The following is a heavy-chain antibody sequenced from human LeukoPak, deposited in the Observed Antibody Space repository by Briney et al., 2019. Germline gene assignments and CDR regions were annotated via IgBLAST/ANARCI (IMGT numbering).Heavy chain of an antibody. J-gene: IGHJ3*02. CDR2: ISGSGGST. D-gene: IGHD3-22*01. CDR3: AKPNHYDSSGYGANDAFDI. V-gene: IGHV3-23*01. CDR1: GFTFSSYA. Sequence: GALRLSCAASGFTFSSYAMSWVRQAPGKGLEWVSAISGSGGSTYYADSVKGRFTISRDNSKNTLYLQMNSLRAEDTAVYYCAKPNHYDSSGYGANDAFDIWGQGTMVTVSS.